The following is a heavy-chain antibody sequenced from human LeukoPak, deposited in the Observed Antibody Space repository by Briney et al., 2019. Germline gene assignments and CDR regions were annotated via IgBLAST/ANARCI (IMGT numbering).Heavy chain of an antibody. CDR1: GLSFSTYW. CDR3: TRDLHPSYYLPDY. J-gene: IGHJ4*02. V-gene: IGHV3-7*04. CDR2: IKQDGSET. D-gene: IGHD1-26*01. Sequence: GGSLRLSCVASGLSFSTYWMSWVRQAPGKGLEWVASIKQDGSETYYVDSVKGRFTISRDNAKNSLYLQMNSLRAEDTAVYYCTRDLHPSYYLPDYWGQGTLVTVSS.